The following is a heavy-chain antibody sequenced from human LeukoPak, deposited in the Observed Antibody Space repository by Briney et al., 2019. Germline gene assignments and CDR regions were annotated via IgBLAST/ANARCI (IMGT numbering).Heavy chain of an antibody. J-gene: IGHJ3*02. CDR3: ARGGSYLSAFDI. V-gene: IGHV3-23*01. D-gene: IGHD1-26*01. CDR2: ISPSGDIT. CDR1: GFTFSNHG. Sequence: GGSLRLSCAASGFTFSNHGMNWVRQAPGKGLEWVSGISPSGDITYYADSVKGRFTISRDNSKNTLYLEVNSLRAEDTAVYYCARGGSYLSAFDIWGQGTMVTVSS.